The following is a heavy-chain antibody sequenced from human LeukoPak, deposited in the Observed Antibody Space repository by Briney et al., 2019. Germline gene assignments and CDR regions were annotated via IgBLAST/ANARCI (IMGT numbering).Heavy chain of an antibody. Sequence: PSETLSLTCAVYGGSFSGYYWSWIRQPPGKGLEWIGEINHSGSINYNPSLKRRVTISVDTSNDQCPLELSSVTAADTAVYYCARRRGSFDYWGQGTLVTVFS. V-gene: IGHV4-34*01. D-gene: IGHD6-25*01. CDR2: INHSGSI. J-gene: IGHJ4*02. CDR3: ARRRGSFDY. CDR1: GGSFSGYY.